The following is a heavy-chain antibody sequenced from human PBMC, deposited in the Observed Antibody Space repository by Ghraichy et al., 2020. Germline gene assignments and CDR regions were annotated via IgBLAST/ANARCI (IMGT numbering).Heavy chain of an antibody. V-gene: IGHV3-33*01. D-gene: IGHD2-15*01. CDR3: ARDQGEVAAXILLQH. CDR1: GFTXSSXX. J-gene: IGHJ1*01. CDR2: IWYDGSNK. Sequence: GGSLRLSCAASGFTXSSXXMHWVXXAPGKGLEWVAVIWYDGSNKYYADSVKXRFTISRDNSKNTLXLQMNSLRAEDTAVYYCARDQGEVAAXILLQHWGXGXLVTVSS.